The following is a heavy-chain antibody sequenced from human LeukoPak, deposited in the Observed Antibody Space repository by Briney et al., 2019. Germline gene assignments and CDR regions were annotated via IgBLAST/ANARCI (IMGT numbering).Heavy chain of an antibody. CDR1: GYTFSGYY. Sequence: ASVKVSCKTSGYTFSGYYMHWVRQAPGQGLDWMGWINPNSGGTTYAQNFKGRVTMTWDTSISTAYMELSRLRSDDTAVYYCAREWELLRKYLYHWGQGTLVTVSS. D-gene: IGHD1-26*01. CDR3: AREWELLRKYLYH. J-gene: IGHJ1*01. V-gene: IGHV1-2*02. CDR2: INPNSGGT.